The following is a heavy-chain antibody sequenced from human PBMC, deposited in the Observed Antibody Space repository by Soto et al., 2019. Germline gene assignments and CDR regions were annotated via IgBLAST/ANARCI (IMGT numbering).Heavy chain of an antibody. CDR1: GCSISGDY. CDR2: IYYSGST. Sequence: QVQLQESGPGLVKPSETLSLTCTVSGCSISGDYLSWIRQPPGKGLEWIAYIYYSGSTKYNPSLESRVTTSVDTSKNQFTLKLSSVTAADTAVYYCARLGKAAAGNSDYWYLDLWGRGTLVTVSS. J-gene: IGHJ2*01. CDR3: ARLGKAAAGNSDYWYLDL. V-gene: IGHV4-59*08. D-gene: IGHD6-13*01.